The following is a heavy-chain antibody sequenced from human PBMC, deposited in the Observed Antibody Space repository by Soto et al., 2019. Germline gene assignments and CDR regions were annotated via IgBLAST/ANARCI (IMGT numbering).Heavy chain of an antibody. Sequence: QVQLVQSGAEVKKPGASMKISCTASGYTFSSNFIHWVRQAPGHSPEWMGLINPSDGSTTYAHSVQGRVTLTRDTSTRTVYMELTSLRFEDAAVYYCARVNSGAFWYFDLWGRGTLVTVSS. J-gene: IGHJ2*01. CDR2: INPSDGST. D-gene: IGHD1-26*01. CDR1: GYTFSSNF. CDR3: ARVNSGAFWYFDL. V-gene: IGHV1-46*01.